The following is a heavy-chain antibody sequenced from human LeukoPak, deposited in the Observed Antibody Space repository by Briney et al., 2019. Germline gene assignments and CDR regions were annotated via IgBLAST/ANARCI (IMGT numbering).Heavy chain of an antibody. Sequence: SETLSLTCAVFGGSFSNYYSHWIRQPPGKGLEWIGEIDHSGNTKYNPSLKNRLTISVDTSKNQFSLNLSSVTATAVYYCVIFIMGTTTTDYWGQGTLVTVSS. V-gene: IGHV4-34*01. CDR3: VIFIMGTTTTDY. CDR1: GGSFSNYY. CDR2: IDHSGNT. D-gene: IGHD1-26*01. J-gene: IGHJ4*02.